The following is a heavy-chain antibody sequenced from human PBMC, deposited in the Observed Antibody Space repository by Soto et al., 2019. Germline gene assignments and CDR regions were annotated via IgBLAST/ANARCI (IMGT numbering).Heavy chain of an antibody. Sequence: SSETLSLTYTVSGGSISSGGYYWSWIRQHPGKGLEWIGYIYYSGSTYYNPSLKSRVTISVDTSKNQFSLKLSSVTAADTAVYYCARAFWSGYQNWFDPWGQGTLVTVSS. CDR3: ARAFWSGYQNWFDP. D-gene: IGHD3-3*01. V-gene: IGHV4-31*03. CDR1: GGSISSGGYY. J-gene: IGHJ5*02. CDR2: IYYSGST.